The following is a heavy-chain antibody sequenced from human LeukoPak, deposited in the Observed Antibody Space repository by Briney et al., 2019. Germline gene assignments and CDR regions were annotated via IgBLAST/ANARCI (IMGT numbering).Heavy chain of an antibody. CDR2: IKQDGSEK. Sequence: GGSLRLSCAASGFTFSTNWMSWVRQAPGKGLEWVANIKQDGSEKYYVDSVKGRFTTSRDNAKKSLYLQMNSLRAEDTAVYYCARDQDYYDSSGYYLFFDYWGQGTLVTVSS. V-gene: IGHV3-7*01. D-gene: IGHD3-22*01. J-gene: IGHJ4*02. CDR3: ARDQDYYDSSGYYLFFDY. CDR1: GFTFSTNW.